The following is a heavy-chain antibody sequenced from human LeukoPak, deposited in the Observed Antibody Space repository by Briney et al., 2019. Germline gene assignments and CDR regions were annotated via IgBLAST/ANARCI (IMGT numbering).Heavy chain of an antibody. Sequence: GGSLRLSCSASGFPFSSYAMHWVRQAPGKGLEYVSAISDSGGSTYYADSVKGRFTIPRDNSKNTLYLQMSSLRAEDTAVYFCVRGYSLGPYGMDVWGQGTTVTVSS. CDR2: ISDSGGST. V-gene: IGHV3-64D*09. J-gene: IGHJ6*02. CDR1: GFPFSSYA. D-gene: IGHD2-15*01. CDR3: VRGYSLGPYGMDV.